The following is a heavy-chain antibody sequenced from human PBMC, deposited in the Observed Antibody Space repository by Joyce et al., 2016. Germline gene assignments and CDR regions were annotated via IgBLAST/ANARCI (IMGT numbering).Heavy chain of an antibody. V-gene: IGHV3-53*01. J-gene: IGHJ6*03. CDR1: GFTVSSSY. Sequence: EVQLVESGGRLIQPGGSLRLSCAASGFTVSSSYMSWVRQAPGKGVEGVSLIYRIGSKYYADSVKGRFTISRDNSKNTLYLQTNSLRADDTAVYYCARALPDYYYYYMDVWGNGTTVTVSS. CDR2: IYRIGSK. CDR3: ARALPDYYYYYMDV.